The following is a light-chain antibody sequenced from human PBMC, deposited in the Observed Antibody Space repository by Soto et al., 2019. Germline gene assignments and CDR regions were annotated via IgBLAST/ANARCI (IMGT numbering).Light chain of an antibody. CDR3: QAWDSSIVV. CDR1: IVGDKY. J-gene: IGLJ2*01. Sequence: SYELTQPPSVSVSPGQTASITCSGDIVGDKYASWYQQKPGQSPVLVIYQDSKRPSGIPERFSGSSSGNTATLTISGTQAMDEADYYCQAWDSSIVVFGGGTKVTVL. CDR2: QDS. V-gene: IGLV3-1*01.